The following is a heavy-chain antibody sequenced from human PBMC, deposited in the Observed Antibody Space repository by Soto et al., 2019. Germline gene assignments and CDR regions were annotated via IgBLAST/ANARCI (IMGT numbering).Heavy chain of an antibody. CDR1: GGSISSGGYY. D-gene: IGHD2-2*01. CDR3: ARDNIVVVQAAMGNWFDP. J-gene: IGHJ5*02. CDR2: IYYSGST. V-gene: IGHV4-31*03. Sequence: PSETLSLTCTVSGGSISSGGYYWSWIRQHPGKGLEWIGYIYYSGSTYYNPSLKSRVTISVDTSKNQFSLKLSSVTAADTAVYYCARDNIVVVQAAMGNWFDPRGQGTLVTVSS.